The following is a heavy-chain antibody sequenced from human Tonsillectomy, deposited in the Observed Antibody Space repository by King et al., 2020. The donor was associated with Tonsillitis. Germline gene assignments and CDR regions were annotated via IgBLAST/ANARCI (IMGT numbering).Heavy chain of an antibody. CDR1: GYTFTTYG. Sequence: QLVQSGPEVKKPGASVKVSCQASGYTFTTYGISWVRQAPGQGLEWMGWISSYNGNTKYAQKLQGRVTMTTDTSTSTTYMDLRSLRSDDTAVYYCARDRRLDGFDIWGQGTLVTVSS. CDR2: ISSYNGNT. V-gene: IGHV1-18*01. CDR3: ARDRRLDGFDI. J-gene: IGHJ3*02.